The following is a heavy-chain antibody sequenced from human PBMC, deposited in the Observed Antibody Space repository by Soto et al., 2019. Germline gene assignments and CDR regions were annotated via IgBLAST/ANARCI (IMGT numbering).Heavy chain of an antibody. CDR1: GFSFSSYW. Sequence: VQLVESGGGLVQPGGSLRLSCAASGFSFSSYWMHWVRHAPGKGLVWVSRINSDGSSATYADSVKGRFNISRDRAKNPLYRQMNSQTPEDTAGYYWAEGVPAASRYFQHWGQGTLVTVSS. J-gene: IGHJ1*01. CDR2: INSDGSSA. CDR3: AEGVPAASRYFQH. V-gene: IGHV3-74*01. D-gene: IGHD2-2*01.